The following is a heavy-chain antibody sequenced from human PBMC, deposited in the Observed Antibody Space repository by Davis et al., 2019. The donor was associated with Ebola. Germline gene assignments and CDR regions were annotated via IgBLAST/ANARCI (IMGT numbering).Heavy chain of an antibody. CDR2: INPNSGGT. V-gene: IGHV1-2*06. Sequence: ASAQVSCKASAYTFSAYYMHWVRHAPGQGLEWMGPINPNSGGTNYAQKFQGRVTMTTDTSTSTAYMELRSLRSDDTAVYYCARMAQGFYYYGMDVWGKGTTVTVSS. D-gene: IGHD5-24*01. CDR1: AYTFSAYY. CDR3: ARMAQGFYYYGMDV. J-gene: IGHJ6*04.